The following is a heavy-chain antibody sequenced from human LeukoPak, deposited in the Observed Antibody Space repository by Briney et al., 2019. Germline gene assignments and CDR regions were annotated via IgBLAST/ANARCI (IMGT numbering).Heavy chain of an antibody. V-gene: IGHV4-34*01. CDR1: GGSFSDGY. CDR3: ARGKGGRPGNTQSYPWFFET. Sequence: SETLSLTCAVYGGSFSDGYWSWIRQPLGKGLEWVGEISHSGSTNCNPSLESRVTLSADTSKKQSSLNVKSATAADTGVYFCARGKGGRPGNTQSYPWFFETWGRGTLVTVSS. J-gene: IGHJ2*01. CDR2: ISHSGST. D-gene: IGHD3-16*02.